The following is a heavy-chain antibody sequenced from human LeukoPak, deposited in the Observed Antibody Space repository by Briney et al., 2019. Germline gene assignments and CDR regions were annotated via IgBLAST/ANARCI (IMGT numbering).Heavy chain of an antibody. CDR1: GFTFSSYA. CDR3: VKEYFGFAFDY. J-gene: IGHJ4*02. CDR2: ITSSGDST. D-gene: IGHD3-9*01. V-gene: IGHV3-23*01. Sequence: GGSLRLSCAASGFTFSSYAMSWVRQAPGKGLEWVSDITSSGDSTYYADSVKGRFTISRDNPKNTLYLQMNSLRAEDTAIYYCVKEYFGFAFDYWGQGTVVTVSS.